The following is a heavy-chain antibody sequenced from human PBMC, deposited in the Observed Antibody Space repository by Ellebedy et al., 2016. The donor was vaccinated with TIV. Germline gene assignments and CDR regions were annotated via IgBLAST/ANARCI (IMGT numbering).Heavy chain of an antibody. D-gene: IGHD3-10*01. J-gene: IGHJ6*02. Sequence: GESLKISXKGSGYSFTSYWIGWVRQMPGKGLEWMGIIYPGDSDTRYSPSFQGQVTISADKSISTAYLQWSSLKASDTAMYYCARYMGFGEHYYYYGMDVWGQGTTVTVSS. CDR1: GYSFTSYW. CDR2: IYPGDSDT. V-gene: IGHV5-51*01. CDR3: ARYMGFGEHYYYYGMDV.